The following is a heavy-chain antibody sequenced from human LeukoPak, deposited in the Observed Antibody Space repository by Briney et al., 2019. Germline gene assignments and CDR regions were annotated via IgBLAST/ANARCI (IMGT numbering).Heavy chain of an antibody. V-gene: IGHV5-51*01. J-gene: IGHJ4*02. D-gene: IGHD3-10*01. CDR2: IYPGDSDT. CDR3: ARRDLWFGEGVVDY. CDR1: GYSFTSYW. Sequence: GESLKVSCKGSGYSFTSYWIGWVRQMPGKGLEWMGIIYPGDSDTRYSPSFQGHVTISADKSISTAYLQWSSLKASDTAMYYCARRDLWFGEGVVDYWGQGTLVTVSS.